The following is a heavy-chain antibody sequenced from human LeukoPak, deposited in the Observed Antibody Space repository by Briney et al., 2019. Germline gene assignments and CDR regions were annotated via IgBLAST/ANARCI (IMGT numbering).Heavy chain of an antibody. D-gene: IGHD3-22*01. V-gene: IGHV3-9*01. CDR1: GFTFDDYA. CDR2: ISWNSGSI. CDR3: AKAPYDSSGYWHTGFDY. Sequence: PGRSLRLSCAASGFTFDDYAMHWVRQAPGKGLEWVSGISWNSGSIGYADSVKGRFTISRDNAKNSLYLQMNSLRAEDTALYYCAKAPYDSSGYWHTGFDYWGQGTLVTVSS. J-gene: IGHJ4*02.